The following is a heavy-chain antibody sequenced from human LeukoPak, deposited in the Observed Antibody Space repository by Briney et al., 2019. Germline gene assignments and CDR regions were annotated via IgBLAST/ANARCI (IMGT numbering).Heavy chain of an antibody. V-gene: IGHV1-69*01. Sequence: GSSVKVSCKASGGTFSSYAISWVRQAPGQGLEWMGGIIPIFGTANYAQKFQGRVTITADESTSTAYMELSSLRSEDTAVYYCANLKWELNYFDYWGQGTLVTVSS. CDR3: ANLKWELNYFDY. J-gene: IGHJ4*02. CDR2: IIPIFGTA. CDR1: GGTFSSYA. D-gene: IGHD1-26*01.